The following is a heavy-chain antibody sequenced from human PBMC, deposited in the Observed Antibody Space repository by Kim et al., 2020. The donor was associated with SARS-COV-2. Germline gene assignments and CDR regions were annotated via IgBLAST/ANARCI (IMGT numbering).Heavy chain of an antibody. D-gene: IGHD3-10*01. Sequence: GGSLRLSCAASGFKFSYYWMSWVRQVPGKGLEWVANIKQDGSEEYYVDSVKGRFTISRDNAKNSLYLQMNSLGAEDTAVYYCVRLYDSYASVTSYFYFDYWGQGAPVTVSS. CDR3: VRLYDSYASVTSYFYFDY. V-gene: IGHV3-7*01. J-gene: IGHJ4*02. CDR2: IKQDGSEE. CDR1: GFKFSYYW.